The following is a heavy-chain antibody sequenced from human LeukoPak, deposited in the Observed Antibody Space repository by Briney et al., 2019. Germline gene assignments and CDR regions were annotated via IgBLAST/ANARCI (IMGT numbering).Heavy chain of an antibody. Sequence: GGSLRLSCAASEFTFSYYWMSWVRQAPGKGLEWVANIKQDGSETFYVDSVKGRFSISRDNAKKSLYLQMNSLRAEDTAVYYCAREYCSGGSCSKAGFDPWGQGTLVTVSS. J-gene: IGHJ5*02. CDR2: IKQDGSET. CDR1: EFTFSYYW. V-gene: IGHV3-7*01. D-gene: IGHD2-15*01. CDR3: AREYCSGGSCSKAGFDP.